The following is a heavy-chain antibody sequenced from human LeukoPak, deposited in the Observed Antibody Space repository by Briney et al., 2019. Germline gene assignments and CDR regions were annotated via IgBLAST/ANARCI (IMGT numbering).Heavy chain of an antibody. CDR2: ISSSSSYI. V-gene: IGHV3-21*04. CDR3: ARHYYYGSGRSVYYMDV. CDR1: GFTFSSYS. J-gene: IGHJ6*03. Sequence: GGSLRLSCAASGFTFSSYSMNWARQAPGGGLEWVSSISSSSSYIYYADSVKGRFTISRDNAKNSLYLQMNSLGAEDTAVYYCARHYYYGSGRSVYYMDVWGKGTTVTVSS. D-gene: IGHD3-10*01.